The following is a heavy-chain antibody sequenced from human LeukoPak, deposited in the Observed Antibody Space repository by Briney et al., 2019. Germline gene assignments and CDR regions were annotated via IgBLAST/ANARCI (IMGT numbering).Heavy chain of an antibody. CDR2: IYYSGST. J-gene: IGHJ4*02. CDR1: GGSISSYY. CDR3: ARRSGSYRQLDY. D-gene: IGHD1-26*01. V-gene: IGHV4-59*08. Sequence: SETLSLTCTVSGGSISSYYWSWIRQPPGKGLEWIGYIYYSGSTNYNPSLKSRVTISVDTSKNQFSLRLSSVTAADTAVYYCARRSGSYRQLDYWGQGTLVTLSS.